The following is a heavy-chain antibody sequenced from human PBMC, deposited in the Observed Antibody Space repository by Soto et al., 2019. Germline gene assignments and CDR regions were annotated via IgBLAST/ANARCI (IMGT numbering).Heavy chain of an antibody. CDR2: IKSKTDGGTT. J-gene: IGHJ3*02. Sequence: GGSLRLSCAASGFTFSNAWMNWVRQAPGKGLEWVGRIKSKTDGGTTDYAAPVKGRFTISRDDSKNTLYLQMNSLKTEDTAVYYCTTAQWELPYDAFDIWGQGTMGTVSS. CDR1: GFTFSNAW. CDR3: TTAQWELPYDAFDI. D-gene: IGHD1-26*01. V-gene: IGHV3-15*07.